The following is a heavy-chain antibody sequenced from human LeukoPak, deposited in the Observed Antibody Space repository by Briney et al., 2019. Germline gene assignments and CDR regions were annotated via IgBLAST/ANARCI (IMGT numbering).Heavy chain of an antibody. CDR3: AKDYHWLVDY. J-gene: IGHJ4*02. CDR1: RFTLGTYW. D-gene: IGHD1-1*01. Sequence: GGSLRLSCAASRFTLGTYWMSWVRQAPGKGLEWVANIKQDGNEKYYVDSVEGRFTISRDNAKNSLYLQMDSLRGDDTAVYYCAKDYHWLVDYWGQGTLVTVSS. CDR2: IKQDGNEK. V-gene: IGHV3-7*01.